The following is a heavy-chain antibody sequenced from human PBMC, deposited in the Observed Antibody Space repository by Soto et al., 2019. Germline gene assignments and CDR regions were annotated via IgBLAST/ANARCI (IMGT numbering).Heavy chain of an antibody. CDR3: ARDYTYSSGWHVPLFIYYMDV. D-gene: IGHD6-19*01. J-gene: IGHJ6*03. Sequence: GSLRVPYTASGFTFGNHCGRRVRQKPRKGRVWVPRINGDGSTTAYADSVKGRFTISRDNAKNTLFLQVNSLRAEDTAVYYCARDYTYSSGWHVPLFIYYMDVWGKGTTVTVSS. CDR2: INGDGSTT. CDR1: GFTFGNHC. V-gene: IGHV3-74*01.